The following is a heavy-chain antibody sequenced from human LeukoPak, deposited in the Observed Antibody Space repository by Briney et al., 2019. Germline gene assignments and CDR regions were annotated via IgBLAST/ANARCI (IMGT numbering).Heavy chain of an antibody. J-gene: IGHJ2*01. V-gene: IGHV3-23*01. D-gene: IGHD3-16*01. CDR3: ASAWGAVWWYVDC. CDR2: ISGSGSNT. Sequence: GGSLRLSCEASGFTFTNYGMNWIRQAPGKGLEWVSGISGSGSNTYDADSVKGRFTISRDNSKNTVFLQMKSLRDEDTSVYFCASAWGAVWWYVDCWGPGTLVTVSS. CDR1: GFTFTNYG.